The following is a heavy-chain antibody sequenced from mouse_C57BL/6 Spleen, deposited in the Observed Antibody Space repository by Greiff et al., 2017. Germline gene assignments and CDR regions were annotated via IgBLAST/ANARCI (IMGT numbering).Heavy chain of an antibody. CDR3: ARLRGNYDY. Sequence: VQLQQPGAELVRPGTSVKLSCKASGYTFTSYWMHWVKQRPGQGLEWIGVIDPSDSYTNYNQKFKGKATLTVDTSSSTAYMQLSSLTSEDSAVYYCARLRGNYDYWGQGTTLTVSS. J-gene: IGHJ2*01. V-gene: IGHV1-59*01. CDR1: GYTFTSYW. D-gene: IGHD2-1*01. CDR2: IDPSDSYT.